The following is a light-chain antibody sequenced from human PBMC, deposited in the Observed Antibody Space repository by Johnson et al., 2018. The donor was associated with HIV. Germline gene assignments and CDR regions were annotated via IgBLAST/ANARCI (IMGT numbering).Light chain of an antibody. CDR2: DND. V-gene: IGLV1-51*01. CDR1: SSKIGNNY. CDR3: GTWDASLSPGGV. J-gene: IGLJ1*01. Sequence: QAVLTQPPSVSAAPGQKVTISCSGSSSKIGNNYVSWYQRLPGTAPTLLIYDNDQRPSGIPDRFSGSKSGTSATLGITGLQTGDGGDYYCGTWDASLSPGGVFGTGTKVTVL.